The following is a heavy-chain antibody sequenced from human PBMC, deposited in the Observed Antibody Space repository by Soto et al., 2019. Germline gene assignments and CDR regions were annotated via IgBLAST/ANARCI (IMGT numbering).Heavy chain of an antibody. CDR2: IISGGTYI. CDR3: AREQTTGTKGGAYYYYYYYMDV. CDR1: EFTFSSYN. D-gene: IGHD1-7*01. J-gene: IGHJ6*03. V-gene: IGHV3-21*01. Sequence: GGSLRLSCAASEFTFSSYNMNWVRQAPGKGLEWVSSIISGGTYIYYADSVKGRFTISRDDAKNSLFLQMNSLRAEDTAVYYCAREQTTGTKGGAYYYYYYYMDVWGKGTTVTVSS.